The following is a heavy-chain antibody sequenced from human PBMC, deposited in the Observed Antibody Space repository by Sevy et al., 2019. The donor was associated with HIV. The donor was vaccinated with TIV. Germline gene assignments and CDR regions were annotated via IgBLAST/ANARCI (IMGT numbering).Heavy chain of an antibody. Sequence: GGSLRLSCAASGFTFSDYYMSWIRQAPGKGLEWVSYISSGSSYTNYADSVKGRFTISSDNAMNSLYLQMNSLGAEDTAVYYCAKDSRVYSSSHFDYWGQGIRVTVSS. CDR1: GFTFSDYY. V-gene: IGHV3-11*06. J-gene: IGHJ4*02. CDR3: AKDSRVYSSSHFDY. D-gene: IGHD6-13*01. CDR2: ISSGSSYT.